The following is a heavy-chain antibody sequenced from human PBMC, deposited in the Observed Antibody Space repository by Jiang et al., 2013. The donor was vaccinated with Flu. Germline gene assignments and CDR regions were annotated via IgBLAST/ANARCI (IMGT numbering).Heavy chain of an antibody. CDR1: GFTFSSYY. V-gene: IGHV1-46*01. J-gene: IGHJ4*02. D-gene: IGHD3-10*01. CDR3: ARDSSRDYYGSGTYDF. CDR2: INPSGDGT. Sequence: GAEVKKPGASVKVSCKASGFTFSSYYMVWVRQAPGQGLEWMGIINPSGDGTTYAQKFQGRVTMTKDTSTSTVYMEVSSLRSEDTAVYYCARDSSRDYYGSGTYDFWGQGTLVTVSS.